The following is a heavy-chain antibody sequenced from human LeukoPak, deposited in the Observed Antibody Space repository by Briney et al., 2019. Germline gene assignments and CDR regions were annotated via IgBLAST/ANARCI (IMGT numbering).Heavy chain of an antibody. D-gene: IGHD6-19*01. J-gene: IGHJ4*02. V-gene: IGHV1-18*01. CDR1: GYTFTSYG. Sequence: ASAKVSCKASGYTFTSYGISWVRQAPGQGLDWLGWISAYNGNTNYAQKLQGRVTMTTDTSTSTAYMELRSLRSDDTAVYYCAKESLSGFIDYWGQGTLVTVSS. CDR3: AKESLSGFIDY. CDR2: ISAYNGNT.